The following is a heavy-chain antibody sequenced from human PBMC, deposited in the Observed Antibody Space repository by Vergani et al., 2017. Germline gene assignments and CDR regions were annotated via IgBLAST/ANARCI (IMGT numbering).Heavy chain of an antibody. D-gene: IGHD4-17*01. CDR3: APDDYGDXVGY. CDR2: ISGSGAST. CDR1: GFPFSSYA. J-gene: IGHJ4*02. V-gene: IGHV3-23*01. Sequence: EVQLLESGGGLVQPGGSLRLSCAASGFPFSSYAMSWVRQAPGKGLEWVSAISGSGASTYYADSVKGRFTISRDNSKNTLYLRMNSLRVQDTAVYYCAPDDYGDXVGYWGQGTLVTVSS.